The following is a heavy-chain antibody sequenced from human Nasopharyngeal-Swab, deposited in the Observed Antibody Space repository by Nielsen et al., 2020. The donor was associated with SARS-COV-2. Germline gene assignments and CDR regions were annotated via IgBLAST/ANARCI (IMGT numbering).Heavy chain of an antibody. CDR3: ARTHNWIDP. J-gene: IGHJ5*02. CDR2: FSSCLSI. Sequence: PGKGLEWIGSFSSCLSIPSLPSLKSRATISIDTSKNQLSLEVTSVTVADTAVYYCARTHNWIDPWGQGTLVTVSS. V-gene: IGHV4-39*01.